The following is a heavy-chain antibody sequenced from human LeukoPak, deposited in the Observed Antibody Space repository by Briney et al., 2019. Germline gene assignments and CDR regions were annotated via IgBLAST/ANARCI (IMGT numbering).Heavy chain of an antibody. CDR3: ARHLSGVTGYTYGRVIEY. Sequence: PGGSLRLSCAASGFTFSSYWMSWVRQAPGKGLEWVANIKKDGSEKYYVHSVKGRFTISRDNAKTSLYLQMNSLRDEDTAVYYCARHLSGVTGYTYGRVIEYWGQGNLVTVSS. V-gene: IGHV3-7*01. D-gene: IGHD5-18*01. CDR2: IKKDGSEK. J-gene: IGHJ4*02. CDR1: GFTFSSYW.